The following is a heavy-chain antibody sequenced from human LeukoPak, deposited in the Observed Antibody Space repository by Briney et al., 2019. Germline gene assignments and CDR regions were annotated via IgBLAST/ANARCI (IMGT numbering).Heavy chain of an antibody. CDR1: GGSFSGYY. J-gene: IGHJ4*02. CDR2: INHSGST. V-gene: IGHV4-34*01. CDR3: ARGPYYDFWSGYYTDGFDY. Sequence: PSETLSLTCAVYGGSFSGYYWSWIRQPPGKGLEWIGEINHSGSTNYNPSLKSRVTISVDTSKNQFSLKLSSVTAADMAVYYCARGPYYDFWSGYYTDGFDYWGQGTLVTVSS. D-gene: IGHD3-3*01.